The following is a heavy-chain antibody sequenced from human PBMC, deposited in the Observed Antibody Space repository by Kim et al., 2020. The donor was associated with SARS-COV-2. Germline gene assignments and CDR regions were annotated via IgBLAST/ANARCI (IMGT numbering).Heavy chain of an antibody. Sequence: SETLSLTCTVSGGSISSYYWSWIRQPPGKGLEWIGYNYYSGSTNYNPSLKSRVTISVDTSKNQFSLKLSSVTAADTAVYYCARVSGGYGDLHFDYWGQGTLVTVSS. V-gene: IGHV4-59*13. CDR3: ARVSGGYGDLHFDY. J-gene: IGHJ4*02. D-gene: IGHD4-17*01. CDR1: GGSISSYY. CDR2: NYYSGST.